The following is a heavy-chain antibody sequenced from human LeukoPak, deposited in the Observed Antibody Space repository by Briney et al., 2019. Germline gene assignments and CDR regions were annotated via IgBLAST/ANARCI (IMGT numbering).Heavy chain of an antibody. Sequence: SETLSLTCTVSGYSISSGYYWGWIRQPPGKGLEWIGSIHHSGSTNYNPSLKSRVTISLDTSKNQFSLKLNSVTAADTAVYYGARAYGGNSQYFQHWGQGTLVTVSS. CDR1: GYSISSGYY. J-gene: IGHJ1*01. CDR3: ARAYGGNSQYFQH. D-gene: IGHD4-23*01. CDR2: IHHSGST. V-gene: IGHV4-38-2*02.